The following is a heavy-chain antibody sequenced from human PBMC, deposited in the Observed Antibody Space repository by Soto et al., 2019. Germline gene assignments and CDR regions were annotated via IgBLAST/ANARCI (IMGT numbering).Heavy chain of an antibody. J-gene: IGHJ3*02. D-gene: IGHD3-10*01. CDR2: IFYSGTT. CDR1: GGSINTDDYY. CDR3: ARVRGHAFDI. V-gene: IGHV4-31*03. Sequence: QVQLQESGPGLVKPSQTLSLNCSVSGGSINTDDYYWSWIRQHVGQGLEWIGYIFYSGTTYYNPSLKSRISIPLETSKNQFPLEMSSVTAADTAMYYCARVRGHAFDIRGQGTMVTVSS.